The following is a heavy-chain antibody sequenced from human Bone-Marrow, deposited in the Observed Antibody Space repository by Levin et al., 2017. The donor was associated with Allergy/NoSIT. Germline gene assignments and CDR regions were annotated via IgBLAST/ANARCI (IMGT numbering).Heavy chain of an antibody. J-gene: IGHJ6*02. CDR3: ARVISSSPIEYYYYYGMDV. V-gene: IGHV1-46*01. CDR1: GYTFTSYY. CDR2: INPSGGST. D-gene: IGHD6-6*01. Sequence: GASVKVSCKASGYTFTSYYMHWVRQAPGQGLEWMGIINPSGGSTSYAQKFQGRVTMTRDTSTSTVYMELSSLRSEDTAVYYCARVISSSPIEYYYYYGMDVWGQGTTVTVSS.